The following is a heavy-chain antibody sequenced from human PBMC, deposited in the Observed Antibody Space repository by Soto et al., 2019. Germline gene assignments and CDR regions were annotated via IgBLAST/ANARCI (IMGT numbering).Heavy chain of an antibody. CDR2: IYYSGST. J-gene: IGHJ4*02. CDR3: ARDCSSTSCLDY. Sequence: TSETLSLTCTVSGGSISSSSYYWGWIRQPPGKGLEWIGSIYYSGSTYYNPSLKSRVTISVDTSTSTAYMELSSLRSEDTAVYYCARDCSSTSCLDYWGQGTLVTVSS. V-gene: IGHV4-39*07. CDR1: GGSISSSSYY. D-gene: IGHD2-2*01.